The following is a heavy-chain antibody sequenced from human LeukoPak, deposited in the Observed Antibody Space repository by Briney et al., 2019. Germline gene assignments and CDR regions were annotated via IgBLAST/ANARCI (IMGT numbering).Heavy chain of an antibody. CDR2: TYYRSKWYN. V-gene: IGHV6-1*01. J-gene: IGHJ4*02. CDR3: ARVSYDSSGKRGGLFDY. D-gene: IGHD3-22*01. Sequence: SQTLPLTCAISGDSVSSDSAAWNWIRQSPSRGLEWLGRTYYRSKWYNDYAVSVKSRITINPDTSKNQFSLQLNSVTPEDTAVYYCARVSYDSSGKRGGLFDYWGQGTLVTVSS. CDR1: GDSVSSDSAA.